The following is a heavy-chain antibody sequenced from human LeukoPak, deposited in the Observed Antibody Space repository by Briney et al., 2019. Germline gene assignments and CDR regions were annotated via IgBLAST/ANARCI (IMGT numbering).Heavy chain of an antibody. CDR2: MNPNSGNT. Sequence: GASVKVSCKASGYTFTSYDINWVRQATGQGLEWMGWMNPNSGNTGYAQKFQGRVTITRNTSISTAYMELSSLRSEDTAVYYCARVRRGMGPYDPWGQGTLVTVSS. CDR3: ARVRRGMGPYDP. V-gene: IGHV1-8*03. CDR1: GYTFTSYD. J-gene: IGHJ5*02. D-gene: IGHD3-16*01.